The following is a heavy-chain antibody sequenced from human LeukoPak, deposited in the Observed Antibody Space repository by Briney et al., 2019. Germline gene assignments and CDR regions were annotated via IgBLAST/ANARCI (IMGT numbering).Heavy chain of an antibody. CDR2: ISSSGSTI. D-gene: IGHD6-13*01. J-gene: IGHJ3*01. CDR1: GFTFSSYE. V-gene: IGHV3-48*03. Sequence: GGSLRLSCAASGFTFSSYEMNWVRQAPGKGLEWVSYISSSGSTIYYAGSVKGRFTISRDNAKNSLYLQMNSLRDEDTAVYYCAKARIASAGTGAFDVWGQGTMVTVSS. CDR3: AKARIASAGTGAFDV.